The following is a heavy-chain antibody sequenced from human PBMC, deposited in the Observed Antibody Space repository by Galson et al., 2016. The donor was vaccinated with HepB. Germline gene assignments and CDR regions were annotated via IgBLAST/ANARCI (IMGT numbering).Heavy chain of an antibody. CDR3: ASAVMPGRGMDV. CDR1: GYGVYNNGSA. CDR2: TFYRSTRGN. V-gene: IGHV6-1*01. Sequence: CPILGYGVYNNGSACVWISQAPPTRLKWLGRTFYRSTRGNHYAGSVKKRITISLTTSRNQFSLHLNSETPEDTAVYYCASAVMPGRGMDVWGQGTTVTVPS. D-gene: IGHD3-10*01. J-gene: IGHJ6*02.